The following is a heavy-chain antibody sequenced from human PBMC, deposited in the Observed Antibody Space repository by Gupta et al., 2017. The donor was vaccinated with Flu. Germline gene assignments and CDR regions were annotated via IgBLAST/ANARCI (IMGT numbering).Heavy chain of an antibody. CDR2: TYYTSKWNN. CDR3: ARGQYSTFDI. J-gene: IGHJ3*02. V-gene: IGHV6-1*01. D-gene: IGHD2/OR15-2a*01. CDR1: GDSLFSNNVA. Sequence: QVQLQQSGPGLVKPSQTLSLTCAISGDSLFSNNVAWNWIRQSSSRGLEWLGRTYYTSKWNNDYAISVKSRISINPDTSKNQFSLQLSSVTPEDTAVYYCARGQYSTFDIWAQGTEVTVSS.